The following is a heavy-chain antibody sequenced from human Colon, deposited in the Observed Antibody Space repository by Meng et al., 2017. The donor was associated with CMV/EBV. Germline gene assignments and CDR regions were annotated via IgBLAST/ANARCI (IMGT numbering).Heavy chain of an antibody. J-gene: IGHJ5*02. CDR1: GDSITSSSYY. CDR3: ARVYGGSDSTQKLDP. CDR2: IYYTGNT. D-gene: IGHD1-26*01. V-gene: IGHV4-39*07. Sequence: WGSLRLSCAVSGDSITSSSYYWGWIRQPPGKGLEWIGNIYYTGNTYYNPSLKSRVTISVDTAKNHFSLKLNSVTAADTALYFCARVYGGSDSTQKLDPWGQGTLVTVSS.